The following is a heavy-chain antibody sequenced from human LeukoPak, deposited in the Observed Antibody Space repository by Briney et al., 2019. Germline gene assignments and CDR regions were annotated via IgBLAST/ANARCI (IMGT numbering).Heavy chain of an antibody. J-gene: IGHJ4*02. CDR3: ARDADGIVEY. D-gene: IGHD1-14*01. Sequence: PSETLSLTCGVYGGSSSDYYWTWIRQPPGKGLEWIGEINHSGSTNYNPSLKSRVIMSVDTSKNQFSLKLNSVTAADTAVYYCARDADGIVEYWGQGTLVTVSS. V-gene: IGHV4-34*01. CDR2: INHSGST. CDR1: GGSSSDYY.